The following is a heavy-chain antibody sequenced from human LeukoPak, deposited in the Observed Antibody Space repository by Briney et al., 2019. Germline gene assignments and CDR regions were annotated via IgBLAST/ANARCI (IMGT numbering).Heavy chain of an antibody. CDR2: INHSGST. CDR1: GGSFSGYY. V-gene: IGHV4-34*01. J-gene: IGHJ5*02. CDR3: ARQGKDYYDSSGYYVS. D-gene: IGHD3-22*01. Sequence: SETLSLTCAVYGGSFSGYYWSWIRQPPGKVLEWIGEINHSGSTNYNPSLKSRVTISVDTSKNQFSLKLSSVTAADTAVYYCARQGKDYYDSSGYYVSWGQGTLVTVSS.